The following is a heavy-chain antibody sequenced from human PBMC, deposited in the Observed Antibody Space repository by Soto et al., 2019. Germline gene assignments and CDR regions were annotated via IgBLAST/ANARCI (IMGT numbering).Heavy chain of an antibody. Sequence: EVQLVESGGVLVQPGGSLRLSCVASGFTFSSHWMHWVRQAPGKGLVWVSRINSDGSRINYADSVKGRLTISRDNAKNTVYLQMNSLRAEDTAVYICARGASGRYYMDVWGKGTTVTVSS. D-gene: IGHD3-10*01. V-gene: IGHV3-74*01. CDR3: ARGASGRYYMDV. J-gene: IGHJ6*03. CDR1: GFTFSSHW. CDR2: INSDGSRI.